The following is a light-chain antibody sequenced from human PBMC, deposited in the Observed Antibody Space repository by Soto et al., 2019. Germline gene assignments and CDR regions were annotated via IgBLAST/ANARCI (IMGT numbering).Light chain of an antibody. CDR2: DAS. J-gene: IGKJ1*01. CDR1: QSVGSY. CDR3: QQRSNWPGT. Sequence: EIVLTQSPATLSLSPGERATLSCRASQSVGSYLAWYQQKPGQAPRLLIYDASNRATGIPARFSGSGSGTDFTPTIISLEPEDFSVYYCQQRSNWPGTFGQGTKVEIK. V-gene: IGKV3-11*01.